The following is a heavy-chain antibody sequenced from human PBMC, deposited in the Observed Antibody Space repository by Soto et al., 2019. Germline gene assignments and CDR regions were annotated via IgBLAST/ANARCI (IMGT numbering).Heavy chain of an antibody. J-gene: IGHJ6*03. Sequence: GASVKVSCKASGYTFTSYDINWVRQATGQGLEWMGWMNPNSGNTGYAQKFQGRVTMTRNTSISTAYMELSSLRSEDTAVYYCARGLRTPRYYYYYYMDVWGKGTTVTVSS. CDR1: GYTFTSYD. CDR2: MNPNSGNT. CDR3: ARGLRTPRYYYYYYMDV. V-gene: IGHV1-8*01.